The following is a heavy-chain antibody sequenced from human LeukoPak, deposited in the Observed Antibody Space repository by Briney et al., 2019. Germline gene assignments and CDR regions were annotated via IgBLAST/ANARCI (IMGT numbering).Heavy chain of an antibody. CDR1: GFTFSSWS. J-gene: IGHJ4*02. V-gene: IGHV3-74*01. CDR2: INSDGSSI. D-gene: IGHD1-1*01. CDR3: ARGTTGWAGVDY. Sequence: GGSLRLSCAASGFTFSSWSMHWVRQATGKGLVWVSRINSDGSSISYADSVKGRFTFSRDNAKNTLYLQMNSLRAEDTAVYYCARGTTGWAGVDYWGQGTLVTVSS.